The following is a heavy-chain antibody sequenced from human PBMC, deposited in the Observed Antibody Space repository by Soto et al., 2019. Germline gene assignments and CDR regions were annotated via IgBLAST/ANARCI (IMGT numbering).Heavy chain of an antibody. J-gene: IGHJ2*01. V-gene: IGHV1-2*04. Sequence: SVKVSCKASGYTFTVYYMHWVRQAPGQGLEWMGWINPNSGGTNYAQKFQGWVTMTRDTSFSTAYMELSRLRSDDTAVFYCATTLIGAAGVPYWYFDLWGRGTLVTVSS. D-gene: IGHD6-13*01. CDR2: INPNSGGT. CDR1: GYTFTVYY. CDR3: ATTLIGAAGVPYWYFDL.